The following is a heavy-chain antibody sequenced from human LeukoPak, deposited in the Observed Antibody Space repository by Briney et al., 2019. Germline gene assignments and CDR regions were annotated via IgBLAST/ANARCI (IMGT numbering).Heavy chain of an antibody. CDR3: ARGLRNTDTFDI. CDR1: GFPFGTYA. V-gene: IGHV3-33*08. Sequence: PGGSLRLSCAASGFPFGTYAMSWVRQAPGKGLEWVAVIWYDGSNKYYADSVKGRFTISRDNSKNTVYLQMNSLRAEDTAVYYCARGLRNTDTFDIWGQGTMVTVSS. J-gene: IGHJ3*02. CDR2: IWYDGSNK.